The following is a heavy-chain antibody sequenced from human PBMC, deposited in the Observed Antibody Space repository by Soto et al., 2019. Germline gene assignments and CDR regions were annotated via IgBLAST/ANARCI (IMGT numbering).Heavy chain of an antibody. CDR2: IHHSGST. Sequence: QVQLQQWGAGLLKPSETLSLTCAVYGGSFSAYYWSWIRQSPGKGLEWIGEIHHSGSTNYKPSLKSRVTISVDTSKNQFSLELRSVTDADTAVYYCASYGSGSYYNGYYFDYWGQGTLVTVSS. J-gene: IGHJ4*02. CDR1: GGSFSAYY. D-gene: IGHD3-10*01. CDR3: ASYGSGSYYNGYYFDY. V-gene: IGHV4-34*01.